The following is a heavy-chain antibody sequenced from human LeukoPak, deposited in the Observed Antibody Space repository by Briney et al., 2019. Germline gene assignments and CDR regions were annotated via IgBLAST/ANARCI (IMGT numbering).Heavy chain of an antibody. CDR2: INHSGST. CDR1: GGSISNYY. J-gene: IGHJ4*02. V-gene: IGHV4-34*01. CDR3: ARGRAVTKYQGLIDY. D-gene: IGHD4-17*01. Sequence: SETLSLTCTVSGGSISNYYWSWIRQPPGKGLEWIGEINHSGSTNHNPSLKSRVTISVDTSKNQFSLKLSSVTAADTAVYYCARGRAVTKYQGLIDYWGQGALVTVSS.